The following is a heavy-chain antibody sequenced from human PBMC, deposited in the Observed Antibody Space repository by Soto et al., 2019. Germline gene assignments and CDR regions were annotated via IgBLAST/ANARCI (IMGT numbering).Heavy chain of an antibody. D-gene: IGHD2-2*02. CDR1: GYTFTSHG. V-gene: IGHV1-18*04. J-gene: IGHJ6*02. CDR2: ISTYNSRT. Sequence: QDQLVQSGAEVKKPGASVKISCEASGYTFTSHGISWVRQAPGQGLEWLGWISTYNSRTHYAQKVQGRGTMTTGTTTGPGFLGPRGPDFDDTAVYYCARARYCASPSCYKHYYYGMDTWGQGTTVTVSS. CDR3: ARARYCASPSCYKHYYYGMDT.